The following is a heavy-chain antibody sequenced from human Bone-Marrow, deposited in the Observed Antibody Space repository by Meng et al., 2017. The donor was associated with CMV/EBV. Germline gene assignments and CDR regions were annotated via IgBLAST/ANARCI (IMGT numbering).Heavy chain of an antibody. J-gene: IGHJ4*02. CDR2: IYYSGST. CDR3: ARRPRVPAARSNFDY. V-gene: IGHV4-39*07. Sequence: SETLSLTCTVSGGSISSSSYYWGWIRQPPGKGLEWIGSIYYSGSTYYNPSPKSRVTISVDTSKNQFSLKLSSVTAADTAVYYCARRPRVPAARSNFDYWGQGTLVTVSS. D-gene: IGHD2-2*01. CDR1: GGSISSSSYY.